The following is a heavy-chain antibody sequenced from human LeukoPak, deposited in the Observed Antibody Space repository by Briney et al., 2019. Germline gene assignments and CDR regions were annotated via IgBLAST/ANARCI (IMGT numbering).Heavy chain of an antibody. D-gene: IGHD6-19*01. J-gene: IGHJ4*02. V-gene: IGHV3-53*01. Sequence: GGSLRLSCAASGFTVSSNYMSWVRQAPGKGLEWVSVIYSGGSTYYADSVKGRFTISRDNSKNTLYLQMNSLRAEDTAVYYCSASNIAVDGTFDYWGQGTLVTVSS. CDR2: IYSGGST. CDR1: GFTVSSNY. CDR3: SASNIAVDGTFDY.